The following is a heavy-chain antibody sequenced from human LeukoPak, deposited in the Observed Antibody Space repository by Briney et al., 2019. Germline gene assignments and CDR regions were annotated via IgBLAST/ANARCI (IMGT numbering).Heavy chain of an antibody. CDR1: GGSISSYY. J-gene: IGHJ4*02. V-gene: IGHV4-4*07. CDR2: IYTSGST. D-gene: IGHD4-17*01. Sequence: SETLSLTCTVSGGSISSYYWSWIRQPAGKGLEWIGRIYTSGSTNYNPSLKSRVTMSVDTSKNQFSLKLSSVTAADTAVYYCARLRNNQHDYGDYLFDYWGQGTLVTVSS. CDR3: ARLRNNQHDYGDYLFDY.